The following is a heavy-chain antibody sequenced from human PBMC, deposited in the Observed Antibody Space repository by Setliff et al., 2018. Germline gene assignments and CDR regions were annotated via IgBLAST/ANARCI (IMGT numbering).Heavy chain of an antibody. Sequence: GSLRLSCAAPGFTFSTYAMSWVRQAPGKGLEWVSGISGSGGNTSYADSVKGRFTISRDNAKNSLYLQMNSLRAEDTAVYYCARPVDTAMVSPFDYWGQGTLVTVSS. CDR1: GFTFSTYA. V-gene: IGHV3-48*01. J-gene: IGHJ4*02. CDR3: ARPVDTAMVSPFDY. D-gene: IGHD5-18*01. CDR2: ISGSGGNT.